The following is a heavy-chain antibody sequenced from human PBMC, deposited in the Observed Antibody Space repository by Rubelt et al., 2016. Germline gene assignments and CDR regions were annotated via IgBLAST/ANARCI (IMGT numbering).Heavy chain of an antibody. CDR2: ISAYNGNT. D-gene: IGHD3-10*01. J-gene: IGHJ6*02. Sequence: QVQLVQSGAEVKKPGASVKISCKASGYTFTTYGISWVRQAPGQGLEWMGWISAYNGNTNYAQKLQGRVTMTTDTVYMERRSLRSDDTAVYYCARGTYGSRSAYYYGMDVWGQGTTVTVSS. CDR1: GYTFTTYG. V-gene: IGHV1-18*01. CDR3: ARGTYGSRSAYYYGMDV.